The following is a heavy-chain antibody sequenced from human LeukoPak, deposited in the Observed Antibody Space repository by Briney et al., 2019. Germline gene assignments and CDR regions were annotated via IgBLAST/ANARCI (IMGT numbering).Heavy chain of an antibody. CDR1: GFSFSPDW. J-gene: IGHJ4*02. CDR3: AKYRKERGYSYPFDY. CDR2: IKKHGSEQ. D-gene: IGHD5-18*01. V-gene: IGHV3-7*01. Sequence: PGGSLRLSCAASGFSFSPDWMSWVRQAPGKGLEWVAMIKKHGSEQYYVDSVKGRLTISRDNAKNSLFLQMNSLKADDTAVYYCAKYRKERGYSYPFDYWGQGTLVTVSS.